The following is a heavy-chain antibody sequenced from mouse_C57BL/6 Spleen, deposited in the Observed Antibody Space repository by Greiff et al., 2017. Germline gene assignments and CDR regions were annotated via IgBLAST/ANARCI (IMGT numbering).Heavy chain of an antibody. J-gene: IGHJ3*01. CDR2: IDPSDSET. D-gene: IGHD2-3*01. V-gene: IGHV1-52*01. Sequence: QVQLKQSGAELVRPGSSVKLSCKASGYTFTSYWMHWVKQRPIQGLEWIGNIDPSDSETHYNQKFKDKATLTVDKSSSTAYMQLSSLTSEDSAVYYCARGGDGYPFAYWGQGTLVTVSA. CDR3: ARGGDGYPFAY. CDR1: GYTFTSYW.